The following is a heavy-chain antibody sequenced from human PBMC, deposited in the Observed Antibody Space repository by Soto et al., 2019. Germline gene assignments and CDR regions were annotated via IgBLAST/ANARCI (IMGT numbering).Heavy chain of an antibody. V-gene: IGHV1-69*12. D-gene: IGHD3-22*01. CDR2: IFHIFGTA. Sequence: QVQLVQSGAEVKKPGSSVKVSCKASGGTFSSYAISWVRQAPGQGLEWMGGIFHIFGTANYAQKFQGRVTTTADEATSTAYMELSSVRSEDTAVYYCAGQSSGYYGGDYWGQGTLVTVSA. CDR1: GGTFSSYA. J-gene: IGHJ4*02. CDR3: AGQSSGYYGGDY.